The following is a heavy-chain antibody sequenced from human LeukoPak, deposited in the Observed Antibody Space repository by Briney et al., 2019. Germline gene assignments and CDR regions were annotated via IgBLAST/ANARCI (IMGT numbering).Heavy chain of an antibody. Sequence: SETLCLTCAVYDGSFSGYYWSWIRKPPGKGLEWSGEINHSGSTSYNPSLKSRVTISVDTSKNQFSLKLSSVTAADTAVYYCASGRVYCSSTSRSQNYIWFDPLGQETQVTVSS. D-gene: IGHD2-2*01. CDR3: ASGRVYCSSTSRSQNYIWFDP. J-gene: IGHJ5*02. V-gene: IGHV4-34*01. CDR2: INHSGST. CDR1: DGSFSGYY.